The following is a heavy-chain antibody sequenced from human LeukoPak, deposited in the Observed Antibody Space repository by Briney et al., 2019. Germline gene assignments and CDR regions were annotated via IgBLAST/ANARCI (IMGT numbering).Heavy chain of an antibody. CDR3: AILRGGASLFAY. J-gene: IGHJ4*02. CDR2: ITNSGYTM. Sequence: GGSLRLSCAASGFTFSGYEMNWVRQAPGKGLEWVSYITNSGYTMYYADSVKGRFTISRDNAKNSLFLQMNSLRAEDTAVYYCAILRGGASLFAYWGQGTLVAVSS. CDR1: GFTFSGYE. D-gene: IGHD3-10*01. V-gene: IGHV3-48*03.